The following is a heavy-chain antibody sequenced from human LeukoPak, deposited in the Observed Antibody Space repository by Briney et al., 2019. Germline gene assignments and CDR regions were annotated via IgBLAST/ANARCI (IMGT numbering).Heavy chain of an antibody. CDR3: ARVVGYCSSTSCLNWFDP. CDR2: IYTSGST. D-gene: IGHD2-2*01. V-gene: IGHV4-61*02. J-gene: IGHJ5*02. CDR1: GGSISSGSYY. Sequence: PSQTLSLTCTVSGGSISSGSYYWSWIRQPAGKGLEWIGRIYTSGSTNYNPSLKSRVTISVDTSKNQFSLKLSSVTAADTAVYYCARVVGYCSSTSCLNWFDPWGQGTLVTVSS.